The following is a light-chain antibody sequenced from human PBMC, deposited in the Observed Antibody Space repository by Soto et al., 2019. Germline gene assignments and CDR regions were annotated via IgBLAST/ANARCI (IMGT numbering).Light chain of an antibody. CDR1: QSISDT. J-gene: IGKJ5*01. V-gene: IGKV3-11*01. CDR3: QQRSNWPHSIT. Sequence: EIFLTQSPSTRSLSPGERATLSCRASQSISDTLAWYQQKPGQAPRLLIYDASNRATGIPARFSGSGSETDFTLTISSLEPEDFAVYYCQQRSNWPHSITFGQGTRLEIK. CDR2: DAS.